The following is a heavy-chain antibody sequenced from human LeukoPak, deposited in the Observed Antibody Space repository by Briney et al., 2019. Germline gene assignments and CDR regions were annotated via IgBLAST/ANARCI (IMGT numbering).Heavy chain of an antibody. CDR2: ISGSDDRI. J-gene: IGHJ4*02. V-gene: IGHV3-23*01. Sequence: GESLRLSCAASGFTFSTYAMSWVRQAPGQGLEWVSTISGSDDRIYYADSVKGRVTISRDNSKNTLYLQMNSLRTEDTAVYYCARLQWDLPISWGYFDYWGQGTLVTVYS. CDR3: ARLQWDLPISWGYFDY. CDR1: GFTFSTYA. D-gene: IGHD4-11*01.